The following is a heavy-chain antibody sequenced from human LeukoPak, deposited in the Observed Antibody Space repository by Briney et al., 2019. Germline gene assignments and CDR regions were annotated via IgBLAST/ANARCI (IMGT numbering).Heavy chain of an antibody. D-gene: IGHD5-18*01. CDR2: ISSSGSII. Sequence: GGSLRLSCAATGFTFSSYEMNWVRQAPGKGLEWVSYISSSGSIIYYADSVKGRFTISRDNAKNSLYLQMNSLRAEDTAVYYCARDQNSRGYSYGPWGQGTLVTVSS. V-gene: IGHV3-48*03. CDR3: ARDQNSRGYSYGP. CDR1: GFTFSSYE. J-gene: IGHJ5*02.